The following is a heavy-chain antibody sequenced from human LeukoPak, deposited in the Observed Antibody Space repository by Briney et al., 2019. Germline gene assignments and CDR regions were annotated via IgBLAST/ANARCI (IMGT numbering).Heavy chain of an antibody. CDR1: GFTFSSYG. D-gene: IGHD3-10*01. J-gene: IGHJ5*02. V-gene: IGHV3-23*01. Sequence: GGSLRLSCAASGFTFSSYGMSWVRQAPGKGLEWVSGISGSGGGTNYADSVKGRFTISRDNSKNTLCLQMSSLRAEDTAVYYCAKAGGYGSGSYLTWFDPWGQGTLVTVSS. CDR2: ISGSGGGT. CDR3: AKAGGYGSGSYLTWFDP.